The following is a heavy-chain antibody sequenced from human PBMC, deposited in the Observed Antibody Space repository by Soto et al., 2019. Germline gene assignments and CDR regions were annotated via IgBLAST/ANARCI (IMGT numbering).Heavy chain of an antibody. CDR1: GDSVSSNTAS. CDR3: AKGDNLGPKTGYAFDP. Sequence: PSQTLSLTCAISGDSVSSNTASWNCIIHSPSRCLEWLGRTYFRSKWYNDYAVSVKSRIIINPDTSNNQFSLQLNSVTPEDTAVYFCAKGDNLGPKTGYAFDPWGQGIMVTVS. V-gene: IGHV6-1*01. J-gene: IGHJ5*02. CDR2: TYFRSKWYN. D-gene: IGHD5-12*01.